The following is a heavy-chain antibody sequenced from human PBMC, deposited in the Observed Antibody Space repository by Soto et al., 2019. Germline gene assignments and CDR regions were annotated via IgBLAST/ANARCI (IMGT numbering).Heavy chain of an antibody. Sequence: GASVKVSCKASGYTFTSYGISWVRQAPGQGLEWMGWISAYNGNTNYAQKLQGRVTMTTDTSTSTAYMELRSLRSDDTAVYYCARVIITIFGMVIPPGYWGQGTLVTVSS. J-gene: IGHJ4*02. CDR3: ARVIITIFGMVIPPGY. CDR1: GYTFTSYG. V-gene: IGHV1-18*04. D-gene: IGHD3-3*01. CDR2: ISAYNGNT.